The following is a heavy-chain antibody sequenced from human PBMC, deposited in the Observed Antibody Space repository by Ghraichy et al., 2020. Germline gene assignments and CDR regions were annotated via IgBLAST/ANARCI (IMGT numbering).Heavy chain of an antibody. Sequence: GSLRLSCAGSGFTFSKYAVNWVRQSPGKGLEWVSGIDAGGDTAYYADFVRGRFIISRDNSQNTVFLQMNSLRPDDMAIYYCAKTDYGTYDEFDLWGQGTLVTVSS. J-gene: IGHJ4*02. D-gene: IGHD4-17*01. CDR2: IDAGGDTA. CDR1: GFTFSKYA. CDR3: AKTDYGTYDEFDL. V-gene: IGHV3-23*01.